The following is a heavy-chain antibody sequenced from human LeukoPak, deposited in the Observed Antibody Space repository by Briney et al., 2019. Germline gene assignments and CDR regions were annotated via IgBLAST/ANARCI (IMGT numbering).Heavy chain of an antibody. J-gene: IGHJ3*02. CDR3: AKSGRLLIGPNAFDI. V-gene: IGHV3-23*01. CDR2: ISGSGGST. Sequence: PGGSLRLSCAASGFTFSSYGMSWVRQAPGKGLEWVSAISGSGGSTYYADSVKGRFTISRDNSKNTLYLQMNSLRAEDTAVYYCAKSGRLLIGPNAFDIWGQGTMVTVSS. CDR1: GFTFSSYG. D-gene: IGHD3-22*01.